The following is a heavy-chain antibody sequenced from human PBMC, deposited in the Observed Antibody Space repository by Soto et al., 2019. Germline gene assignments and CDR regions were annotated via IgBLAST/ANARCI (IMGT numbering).Heavy chain of an antibody. CDR3: AREGIAVAGNYYYYYMDV. CDR2: IGTAGDT. CDR1: GFTFSSYD. D-gene: IGHD6-19*01. J-gene: IGHJ6*03. V-gene: IGHV3-13*01. Sequence: GGSLRLSCAASGFTFSSYDMHWVRQATGKGLEWVSAIGTAGDTYYPGSVKGRFTISRENAKNSLYLQMNSLRAGDTAVYYCAREGIAVAGNYYYYYMDVWGKGTTVTVSS.